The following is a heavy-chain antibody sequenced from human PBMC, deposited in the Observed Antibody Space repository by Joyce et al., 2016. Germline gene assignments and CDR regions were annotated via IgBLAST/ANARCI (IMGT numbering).Heavy chain of an antibody. J-gene: IGHJ4*02. V-gene: IGHV4-34*02. CDR1: GGPFRGFL. Sequence: QVQLQQWGAGLLKPSETLSLTCGVNGGPFRGFLWTWVRQPPGAGLQWIGDVNTSEATNYNPSLKSRVTIAVDTSKNQFSLTLTSITAADTAMYYCARSQWLAPLMYWGQGSLVAVSS. CDR2: VNTSEAT. D-gene: IGHD6-19*01. CDR3: ARSQWLAPLMY.